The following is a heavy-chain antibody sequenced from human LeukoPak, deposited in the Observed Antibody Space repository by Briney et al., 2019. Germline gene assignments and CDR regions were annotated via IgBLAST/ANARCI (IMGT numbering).Heavy chain of an antibody. CDR1: GGTFSSYA. J-gene: IGHJ1*01. V-gene: IGHV1-69*06. D-gene: IGHD6-13*01. CDR2: IIPIFGTA. CDR3: ARGPRIAAAGNIPRYFQH. Sequence: ASVKVSCKASGGTFSSYAISWVRQAPGQGLEWMGGIIPIFGTANYAQKFQGRVTITADKSTSTAYMELSSLRSEDTAVYYCARGPRIAAAGNIPRYFQHWGQGTLVTVSS.